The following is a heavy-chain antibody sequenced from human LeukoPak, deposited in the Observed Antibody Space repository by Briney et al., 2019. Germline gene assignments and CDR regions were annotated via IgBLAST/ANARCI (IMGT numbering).Heavy chain of an antibody. V-gene: IGHV3-23*01. J-gene: IGHJ5*02. CDR3: ASGYASGTYVSVS. CDR1: GFIFSNYA. D-gene: IGHD3-10*01. CDR2: ISGSGSHP. Sequence: GRSLRLSCAASGFIFSNYAMTWVRQAPGKGLEWVSAISGSGSHPFYADSVTGRFTISRDNSNDMVYLHMSSLRAEDTAVYYCASGYASGTYVSVSWGQGTLVTVSS.